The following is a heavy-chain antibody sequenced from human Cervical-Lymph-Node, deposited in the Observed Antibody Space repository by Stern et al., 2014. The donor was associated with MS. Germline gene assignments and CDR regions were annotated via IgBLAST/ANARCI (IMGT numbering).Heavy chain of an antibody. Sequence: QVQLQESGPGSVKPSQTLSLTCTVSGGSISSGGYYWTWIRQHPERGLEXIGYSYYSVSTYYNPSLKNRATISLDTSKNQFSLKLTSVTAADTAVYYCARGAAGGWQQVFFDYWGQGTLVTVSS. V-gene: IGHV4-31*03. J-gene: IGHJ4*02. CDR2: SYYSVST. D-gene: IGHD5-24*01. CDR3: ARGAAGGWQQVFFDY. CDR1: GGSISSGGYY.